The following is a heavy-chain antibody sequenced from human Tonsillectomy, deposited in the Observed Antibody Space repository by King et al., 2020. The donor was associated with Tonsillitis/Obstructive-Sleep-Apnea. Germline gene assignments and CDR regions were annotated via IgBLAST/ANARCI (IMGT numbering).Heavy chain of an antibody. CDR3: ARGLTTGLVEYYYYYMDV. CDR2: INHSGST. D-gene: IGHD4-11*01. CDR1: GGSFSGYY. J-gene: IGHJ6*03. Sequence: VQLQQWGAGRLKPSETLSLTCAVYGGSFSGYYWRWIRQPPGKGLEWIVEINHSGSTNYNPSLKSRVTISVDTSKNQFSLKLSSVTVADTAVYYCARGLTTGLVEYYYYYMDVWGKGTTVTVSS. V-gene: IGHV4-34*01.